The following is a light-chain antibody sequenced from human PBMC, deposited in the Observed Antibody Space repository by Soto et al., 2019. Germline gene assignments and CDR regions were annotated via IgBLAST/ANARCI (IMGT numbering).Light chain of an antibody. J-gene: IGLJ2*01. CDR1: NIGSKV. Sequence: SYELTQPHSVSVATAQMARITCGGNNIGSKVVNWCQQKPGQDPVLVIYSDTNRPSGIPERFSGSNPCKTATLIITRIEAGDEGDYNCQVWDSSSDHVVFGGGTKLTVL. V-gene: IGLV3-12*02. CDR3: QVWDSSSDHVV. CDR2: SDT.